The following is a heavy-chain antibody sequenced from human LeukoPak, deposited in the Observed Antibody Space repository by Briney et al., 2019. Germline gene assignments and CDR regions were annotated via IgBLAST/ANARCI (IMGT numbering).Heavy chain of an antibody. CDR2: INHSGST. CDR3: ARRTVDFWSGYPYYFDY. V-gene: IGHV4-34*01. CDR1: VGSFSGYY. J-gene: IGHJ4*02. Sequence: SETLSLTCAVYVGSFSGYYWSWIRQRPGKGLEWVGEINHSGSTNYNPSLKSRVTISVDKSKNQFSLKVTSVTAADTAVYYCARRTVDFWSGYPYYFDYWGQGTLVTVSS. D-gene: IGHD3-3*01.